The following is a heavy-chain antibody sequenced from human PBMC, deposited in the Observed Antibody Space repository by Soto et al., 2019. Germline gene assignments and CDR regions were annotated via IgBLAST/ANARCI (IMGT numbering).Heavy chain of an antibody. V-gene: IGHV4-34*01. CDR3: ARGLGGHFDY. CDR1: GGPFSGYY. Sequence: TLSLTCAVYGGPFSGYYWSWIRQPPGKGLEWIGEINHSGSTNYNPSLKSRVTISVDTSKNQFSLKLSSVTAADTAVYYCARGLGGHFDYWGQGTLVTVSS. D-gene: IGHD3-16*01. CDR2: INHSGST. J-gene: IGHJ4*02.